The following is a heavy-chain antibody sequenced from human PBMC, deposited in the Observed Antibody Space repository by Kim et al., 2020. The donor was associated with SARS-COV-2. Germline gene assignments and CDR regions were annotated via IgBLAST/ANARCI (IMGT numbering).Heavy chain of an antibody. D-gene: IGHD3-10*01. CDR2: ISYDGSNK. CDR1: GFTFSSYG. Sequence: GGSLRLSCAASGFTFSSYGMHWVRQAPGKGLEWVAVISYDGSNKYYADSVKGRFTISRDNSKNTLYLQMNSLRAEDTAVYYCAKDLTFYGSGSYYRVPDYWGQGTLVTVSS. V-gene: IGHV3-30*18. CDR3: AKDLTFYGSGSYYRVPDY. J-gene: IGHJ4*02.